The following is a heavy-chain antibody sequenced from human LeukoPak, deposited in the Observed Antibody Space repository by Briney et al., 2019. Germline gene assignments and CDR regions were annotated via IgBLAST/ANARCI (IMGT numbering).Heavy chain of an antibody. D-gene: IGHD3-10*01. Sequence: GASVKVSCKASGYTFTGFYIHWVRQAPGEGPQWMGWVNPNSGGTNYAKKFQGRVTLTRDTSITTAYMELSSLRSDDTVVYYCATSDLRFGFGDWFDPWGQGTLVTVSS. CDR2: VNPNSGGT. CDR1: GYTFTGFY. CDR3: ATSDLRFGFGDWFDP. J-gene: IGHJ5*02. V-gene: IGHV1-2*02.